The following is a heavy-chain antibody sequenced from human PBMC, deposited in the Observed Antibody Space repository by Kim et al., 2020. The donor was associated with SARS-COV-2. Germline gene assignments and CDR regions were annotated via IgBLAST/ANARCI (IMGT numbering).Heavy chain of an antibody. CDR3: ARDPRITGTVVGD. J-gene: IGHJ4*02. D-gene: IGHD1-7*01. CDR1: GGSISSSNW. Sequence: SETLSLTCAVSGGSISSSNWWSWVRQPPGKGLEWIGEIYHSGSTNYNPSLKSRVTISLDKSKNQFSLKLSSVTAADTAVYYCARDPRITGTVVGDWGQGTLVTVSS. V-gene: IGHV4-4*02. CDR2: IYHSGST.